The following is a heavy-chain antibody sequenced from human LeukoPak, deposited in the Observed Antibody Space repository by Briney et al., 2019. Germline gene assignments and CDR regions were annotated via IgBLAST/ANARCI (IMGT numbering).Heavy chain of an antibody. CDR2: ISSSSSYI. CDR3: ARVNNWGIDY. CDR1: GFTFSSYS. D-gene: IGHD7-27*01. J-gene: IGHJ4*02. V-gene: IGHV3-21*01. Sequence: GGSLGLSCAASGFTFSSYSMNWVRQAPGKGLEWVSSISSSSSYIYYADSVKGRFTISRDNAKNSLYLQMNSLRAEDTAVYYCARVNNWGIDYWGQGTLVTVSS.